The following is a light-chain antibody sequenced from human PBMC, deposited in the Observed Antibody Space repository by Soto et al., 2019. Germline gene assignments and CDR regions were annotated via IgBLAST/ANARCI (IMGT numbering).Light chain of an antibody. CDR3: GTWDSSLSAGWV. CDR2: ENN. J-gene: IGLJ3*02. Sequence: QPVLTQPPSVSAAPGQKVTISCSGSSFNIGNNYVSWYQQLPGTAPKLLIYENNKRPSGIPDRFSGSKSGTSATLGITGLQTGDEADYYCGTWDSSLSAGWVFGGGTQLTVL. V-gene: IGLV1-51*02. CDR1: SFNIGNNY.